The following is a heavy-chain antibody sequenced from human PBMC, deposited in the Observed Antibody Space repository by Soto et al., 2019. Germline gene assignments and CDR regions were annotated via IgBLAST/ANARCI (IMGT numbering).Heavy chain of an antibody. CDR2: TRDKANSYTT. V-gene: IGHV3-72*01. CDR1: GFTFSDHY. Sequence: EVQMVESGGGLVQPGGSLRLSCAASGFTFSDHYMDWFRQAPGRGLEWVGRTRDKANSYTTEYAASVKGRFTISRDDSKNSLYLQMNSLKTEDTAVYYCARGDDYNDGVYASDIWGQVTMVTVSS. J-gene: IGHJ3*02. D-gene: IGHD4-4*01. CDR3: ARGDDYNDGVYASDI.